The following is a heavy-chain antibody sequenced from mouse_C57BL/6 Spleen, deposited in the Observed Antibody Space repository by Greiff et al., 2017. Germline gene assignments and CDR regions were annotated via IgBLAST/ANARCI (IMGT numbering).Heavy chain of an antibody. Sequence: EVQWVESGGGLVQPGGSLKLSCAASGFTFSDYYMYWVRQTPEKRLEWVAYISNGGGSTYYPDTVKGRFTISRDNAKNTLYLQMSRLKSEDTAMYYCARHDSGSSYYYAMDYWGQGTSVTVSS. CDR2: ISNGGGST. J-gene: IGHJ4*01. V-gene: IGHV5-12*01. D-gene: IGHD1-1*01. CDR3: ARHDSGSSYYYAMDY. CDR1: GFTFSDYY.